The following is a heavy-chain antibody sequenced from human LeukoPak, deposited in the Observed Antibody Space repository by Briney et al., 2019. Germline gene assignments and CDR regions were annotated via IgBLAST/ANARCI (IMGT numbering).Heavy chain of an antibody. V-gene: IGHV6-1*01. Sequence: SQTLSLTCAISGDSVSINSAAWNWIRQSPSRGLERLGRTYYMSKWYNDYAVSVKSRITINPDTSKNQFSLQLNSVTPEDTAMYYCARGPANGWNYFDYWGQGTLVTVSS. J-gene: IGHJ4*02. D-gene: IGHD1-1*01. CDR3: ARGPANGWNYFDY. CDR1: GDSVSINSAA. CDR2: TYYMSKWYN.